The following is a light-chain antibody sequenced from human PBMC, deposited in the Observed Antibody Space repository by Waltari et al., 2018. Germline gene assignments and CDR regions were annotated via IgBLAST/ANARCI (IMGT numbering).Light chain of an antibody. V-gene: IGKV2-28*01. CDR2: WGS. J-gene: IGKJ4*01. CDR3: MQGLQSPT. CDR1: QTLLHSVGNTY. Sequence: DIVMTQSPLSLPVTPGEAASISCRSTQTLLHSVGNTYLDWYLQRPGQSPQLLIYWGSNRASGVPDRFSGSGSGTDFTLKISRVEADDVGIYYCMQGLQSPTFGGGTKVEIK.